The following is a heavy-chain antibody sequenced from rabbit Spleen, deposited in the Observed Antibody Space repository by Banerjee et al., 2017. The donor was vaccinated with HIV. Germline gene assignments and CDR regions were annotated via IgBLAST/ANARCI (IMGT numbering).Heavy chain of an antibody. CDR1: GFDFSSSDY. J-gene: IGHJ6*01. CDR2: IVGSSSGFT. D-gene: IGHD6-1*01. Sequence: QSLEESGGDLVKPGASLTLTCTASGFDFSSSDYMCWVRQAPGKGLEWISCIVGSSSGFTYSATWAKGRFTCSKTSSTTVTLQMTSLTVADTATHFCARDTASSFSSYGMDLWGQGTLVTVS. V-gene: IGHV1S40*01. CDR3: ARDTASSFSSYGMDL.